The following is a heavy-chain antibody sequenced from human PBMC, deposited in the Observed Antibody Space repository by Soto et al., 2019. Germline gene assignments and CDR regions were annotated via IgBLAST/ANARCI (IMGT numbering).Heavy chain of an antibody. CDR1: GYTFTSYD. D-gene: IGHD2-8*01. CDR3: ALIGYCTNGVCYQPYYYGMDV. Sequence: ASVKVSCKASGYTFTSYDINWVRQATGQGLEWMGWMNPNSGNTGYAQKFQGRVTMTRNTSISTAYMELSSLRSEDTAVYYCALIGYCTNGVCYQPYYYGMDVWGQGTTVTVSS. CDR2: MNPNSGNT. V-gene: IGHV1-8*01. J-gene: IGHJ6*02.